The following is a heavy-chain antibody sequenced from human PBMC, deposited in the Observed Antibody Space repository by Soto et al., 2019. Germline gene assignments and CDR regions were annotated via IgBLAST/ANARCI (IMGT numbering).Heavy chain of an antibody. Sequence: GGSLRLSCAASGFTFSSYAMSWVRQAPGKGLEWVSAISGSGGSTYYADSVKGRFTISRDNSKNTLYLQMNSLRAEDTAVYYCAKELPIQVAGAAPYSSGWYLGGGGDYWGQGTLVTVSS. J-gene: IGHJ4*02. V-gene: IGHV3-23*01. D-gene: IGHD6-19*01. CDR3: AKELPIQVAGAAPYSSGWYLGGGGDY. CDR2: ISGSGGST. CDR1: GFTFSSYA.